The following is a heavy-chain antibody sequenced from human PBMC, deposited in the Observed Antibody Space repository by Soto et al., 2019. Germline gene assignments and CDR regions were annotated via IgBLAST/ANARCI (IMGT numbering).Heavy chain of an antibody. Sequence: GGSVKVSCKASGGTFSSYAISWVRQAPGQGLEWMGGIIPIFGTANYAQKFQGRVTITADESTSTAYMELSSLRSEDTAVYYCARPLGYCISTSCYRGYYYGMDVWGQGTTVTVSS. D-gene: IGHD2-2*01. CDR2: IIPIFGTA. CDR1: GGTFSSYA. J-gene: IGHJ6*02. V-gene: IGHV1-69*13. CDR3: ARPLGYCISTSCYRGYYYGMDV.